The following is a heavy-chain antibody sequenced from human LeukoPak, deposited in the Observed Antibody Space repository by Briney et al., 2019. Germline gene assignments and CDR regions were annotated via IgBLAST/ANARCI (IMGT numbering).Heavy chain of an antibody. CDR1: GGSISSYY. V-gene: IGHV4-59*01. CDR2: IYYSGST. D-gene: IGHD6-6*01. CDR3: ARDRTAARLPYYYYYGMDV. Sequence: PSETLSLTCTVSGGSISSYYWSWIRQPPGKGLEWIGYIYYSGSTNYNPSLKSRVTISVDTSKNQFSLKLSSVTAADTAVYYCARDRTAARLPYYYYYGMDVWGQGTTVTVS. J-gene: IGHJ6*02.